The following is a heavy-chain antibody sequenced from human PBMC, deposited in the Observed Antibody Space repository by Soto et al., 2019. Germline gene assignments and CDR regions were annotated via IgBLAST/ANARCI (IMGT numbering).Heavy chain of an antibody. J-gene: IGHJ6*02. Sequence: PGESLKISCKGSGYSFTSYWIGWVRQMPGKGLEWMGIIYPGDSDTRYSPSFQGQVTILADKSISTAYLQWSSLKASDTAMYYCARLPFEYYYGMDVWGQGTTVTVSS. V-gene: IGHV5-51*01. CDR3: ARLPFEYYYGMDV. CDR1: GYSFTSYW. D-gene: IGHD3-9*01. CDR2: IYPGDSDT.